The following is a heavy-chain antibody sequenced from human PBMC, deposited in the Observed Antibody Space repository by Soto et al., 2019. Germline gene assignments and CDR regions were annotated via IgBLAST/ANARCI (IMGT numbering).Heavy chain of an antibody. CDR1: GFTFSNYW. Sequence: PGGSLRLSCAASGFTFSNYWMSWVRQAPGKGLEWVAIIKQDGSDKYYVDSVKGRFTISRDNAKNSLSLQMNSLRTEDAAVYYCARNRDYAFDYWGRGTLVTVSS. V-gene: IGHV3-7*01. CDR3: ARNRDYAFDY. D-gene: IGHD4-17*01. J-gene: IGHJ4*02. CDR2: IKQDGSDK.